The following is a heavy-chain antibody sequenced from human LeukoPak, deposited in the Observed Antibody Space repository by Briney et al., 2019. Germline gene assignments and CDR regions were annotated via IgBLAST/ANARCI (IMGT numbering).Heavy chain of an antibody. J-gene: IGHJ4*02. Sequence: GRSLRLSCAASGFTFNTYAISWVRQAPGKWLEWVSTIRGSDGSYYADSLKAGFTISRDNSNSALYLQMNRLRAEDTAVFYCAKGRLDPKMVLDHWAQGTLVPVSS. CDR1: GFTFNTYA. CDR2: IRGSDGS. D-gene: IGHD4/OR15-4a*01. V-gene: IGHV3-23*01. CDR3: AKGRLDPKMVLDH.